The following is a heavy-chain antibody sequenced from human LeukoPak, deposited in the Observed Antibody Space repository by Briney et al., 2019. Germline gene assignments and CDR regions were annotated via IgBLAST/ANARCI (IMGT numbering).Heavy chain of an antibody. J-gene: IGHJ4*02. CDR3: AKGGIYGSGSYQSH. CDR1: GFTFSSYG. V-gene: IGHV3-30*18. Sequence: PGRSLRLSCAASGFTFSSYGMHWVRQAPGKGLEWVAVISYDGSKKYHADSVKGRFTISRDNSKNTLYLQMNSLRAEDTAVYYCAKGGIYGSGSYQSHWGQGTLVTVSS. CDR2: ISYDGSKK. D-gene: IGHD3-10*01.